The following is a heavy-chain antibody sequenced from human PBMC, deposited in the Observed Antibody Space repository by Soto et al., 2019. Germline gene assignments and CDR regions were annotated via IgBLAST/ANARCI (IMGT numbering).Heavy chain of an antibody. J-gene: IGHJ4*02. CDR3: ARRWSGWRVWLDY. CDR1: GGSISSSNW. D-gene: IGHD6-19*01. Sequence: SETLSLTCAVSGGSISSSNWWSWVRQPPGKGLEWIGEIYHSGSTNYNPSLKSRVTISVDTSKNQFSLKLSSVTAADTAVYYCARRWSGWRVWLDYWGQGTLVTVSS. CDR2: IYHSGST. V-gene: IGHV4-4*02.